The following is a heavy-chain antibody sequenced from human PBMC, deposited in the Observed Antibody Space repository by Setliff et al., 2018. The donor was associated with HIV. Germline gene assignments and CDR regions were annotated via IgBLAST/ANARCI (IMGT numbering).Heavy chain of an antibody. Sequence: KTSETLSLTCAVYGGSFNGYYWSWIRQPPGKGLEWIGEINHSGSTNYNPSLKSRVTMSVDKSKNQFSLRLSSVTAADTAIYYCARDPWLLGASAGGDNWLDPWGQGTLVTVSS. D-gene: IGHD1-26*01. V-gene: IGHV4-34*09. CDR2: INHSGST. CDR1: GGSFNGYY. CDR3: ARDPWLLGASAGGDNWLDP. J-gene: IGHJ5*02.